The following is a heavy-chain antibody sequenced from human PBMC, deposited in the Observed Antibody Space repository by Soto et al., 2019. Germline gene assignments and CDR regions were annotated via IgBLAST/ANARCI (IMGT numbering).Heavy chain of an antibody. Sequence: SETLSLTCTVSGGSISSYYWSWIRQPPGKGLEWIGYIYYSGSTNYNPSLKSRVTISVDTSKNQFSLKLSSVTAADTAVYYCARTRDRGYSYGIENYFDYWGQGTLVTVS. V-gene: IGHV4-59*01. D-gene: IGHD5-18*01. CDR3: ARTRDRGYSYGIENYFDY. CDR2: IYYSGST. CDR1: GGSISSYY. J-gene: IGHJ4*02.